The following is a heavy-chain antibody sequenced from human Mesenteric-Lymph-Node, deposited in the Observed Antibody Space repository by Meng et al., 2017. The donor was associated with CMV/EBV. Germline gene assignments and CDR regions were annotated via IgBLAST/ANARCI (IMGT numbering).Heavy chain of an antibody. CDR2: INPNSGGT. Sequence: QVPLVQSGAEVKKPGAPIKVPCKASGYTFTGYFMHWVRQAPGQGLEWMGRINPNSGGTNYAQKFQGRVTMTRDTSISTAYMELSRLRSDDTAVYYCARNVSDHPFDYWGQGTLVTVSS. CDR3: ARNVSDHPFDY. J-gene: IGHJ4*02. V-gene: IGHV1-2*06. D-gene: IGHD1-14*01. CDR1: GYTFTGYF.